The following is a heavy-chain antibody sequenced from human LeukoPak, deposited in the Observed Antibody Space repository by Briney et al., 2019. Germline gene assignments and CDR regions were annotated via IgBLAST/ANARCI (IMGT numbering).Heavy chain of an antibody. D-gene: IGHD3-16*02. CDR1: GFTFISYW. Sequence: PGRSLRLSCSASGFTFISYWMSWVRHAPGKGLEWVANIKQDGSEKYYVDSVKGRFTISRDNAKNSLYLQMNSLRAEDTAVYYCARDHGYVWGSYRYGYFDYWGQGDLVTVSS. CDR2: IKQDGSEK. CDR3: ARDHGYVWGSYRYGYFDY. J-gene: IGHJ4*02. V-gene: IGHV3-7*01.